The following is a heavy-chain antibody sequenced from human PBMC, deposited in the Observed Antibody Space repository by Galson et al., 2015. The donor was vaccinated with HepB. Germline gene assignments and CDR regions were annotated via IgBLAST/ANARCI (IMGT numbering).Heavy chain of an antibody. V-gene: IGHV3-23*01. CDR1: GFTFSSYA. J-gene: IGHJ4*02. CDR2: ISGSGGST. Sequence: SLRLSCAASGFTFSSYAMSWVRQAPGKGLEWVSAISGSGGSTYYADSVKGRFTISRDNSKNTLYLQMNSLRAEDTAVYYCAKEKPSGGYDILTGYYIGIQRGPFDYWGQGTLVTVSS. CDR3: AKEKPSGGYDILTGYYIGIQRGPFDY. D-gene: IGHD3-9*01.